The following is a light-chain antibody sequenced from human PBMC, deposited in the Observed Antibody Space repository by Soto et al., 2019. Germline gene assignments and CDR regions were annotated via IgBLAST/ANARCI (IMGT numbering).Light chain of an antibody. J-gene: IGKJ4*01. CDR1: QTISNM. Sequence: EVVMTQSPATLSVYPVSQVSLSCRANQTISNMLAWYQQKPGQAPRLLIYAASTRATGVSARFSGSGSGTEFTLTISSLQSEDFTIYYCQYYNNWLATFGGGTKVDI. V-gene: IGKV3-15*01. CDR2: AAS. CDR3: QYYNNWLAT.